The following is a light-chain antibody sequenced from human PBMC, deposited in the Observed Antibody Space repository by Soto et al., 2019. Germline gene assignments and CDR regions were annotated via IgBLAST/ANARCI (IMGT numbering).Light chain of an antibody. CDR2: DVS. V-gene: IGLV2-14*03. Sequence: QSVLTQPASVSGSPGQSITISCTGTSSDVGHYNYVSWYQQHPGNAPKLMIYDVSIRPSGVSDRFSGSKSGNTASLTISGLQAEDEADYYCCSYTTPTSRVFGTGTKLTVL. J-gene: IGLJ1*01. CDR1: SSDVGHYNY. CDR3: CSYTTPTSRV.